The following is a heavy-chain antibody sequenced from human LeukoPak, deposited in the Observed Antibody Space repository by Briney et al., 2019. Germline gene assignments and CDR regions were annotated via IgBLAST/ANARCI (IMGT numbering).Heavy chain of an antibody. V-gene: IGHV3-23*01. D-gene: IGHD1-26*01. CDR3: AKAGSIRFDY. J-gene: IGHJ4*02. CDR1: GFTFSSSA. Sequence: PGGSLRLSCAASGFTFSSSAISWVRRAPGKGLEWVSGISGSGGGTYYADSVKGRFIISRDNSKNTLYLQMNSLRAEDTAAYYCAKAGSIRFDYWGQGTLVTVSS. CDR2: ISGSGGGT.